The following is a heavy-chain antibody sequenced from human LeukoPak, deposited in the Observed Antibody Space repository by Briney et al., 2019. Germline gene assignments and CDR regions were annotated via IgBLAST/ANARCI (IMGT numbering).Heavy chain of an antibody. J-gene: IGHJ3*02. V-gene: IGHV1-2*02. CDR3: ARERGDAFDI. CDR1: GYSFTSHY. Sequence: ASVKVSCKASGYSFTSHYMHWVRQAPGQGLEWMGWINPNSGGTNYAQKFQGRVTMTRDTSISTAYMELSRLRSDDTAVYYCARERGDAFDIWGQGTMVTVSS. CDR2: INPNSGGT. D-gene: IGHD3-10*01.